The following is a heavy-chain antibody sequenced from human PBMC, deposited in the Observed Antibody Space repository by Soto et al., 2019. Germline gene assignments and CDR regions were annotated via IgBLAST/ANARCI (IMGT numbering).Heavy chain of an antibody. CDR3: ASRHSSPYFDY. Sequence: SETLSLTCTVSGGSISSYYWSWIRQPPGKGLEWIGYIYYSGSTNYNPSLKSRDTISVDTSKNQFSLKLSSVTAAVTAVYYCASRHSSPYFDYWGQGTLVTVSS. J-gene: IGHJ4*02. D-gene: IGHD6-13*01. CDR1: GGSISSYY. V-gene: IGHV4-59*08. CDR2: IYYSGST.